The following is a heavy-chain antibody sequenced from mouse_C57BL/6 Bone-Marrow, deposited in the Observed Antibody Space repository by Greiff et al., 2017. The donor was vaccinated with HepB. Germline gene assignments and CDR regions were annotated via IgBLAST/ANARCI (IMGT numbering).Heavy chain of an antibody. J-gene: IGHJ1*03. Sequence: VQLQQSGPELVKPGASVKISCKASGYTFTDYYMNWVKQSHGKSLEWIGDINPNNGGTSYNQKFKGKATLTVDKSSSTAYMELRSLTSEDSAVYYCARSRRGYFDVWGTGTTVTVSS. V-gene: IGHV1-26*01. CDR1: GYTFTDYY. CDR2: INPNNGGT. CDR3: ARSRRGYFDV.